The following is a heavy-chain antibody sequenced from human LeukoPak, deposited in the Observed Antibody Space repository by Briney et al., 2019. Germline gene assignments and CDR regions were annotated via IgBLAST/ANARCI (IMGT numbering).Heavy chain of an antibody. J-gene: IGHJ4*02. CDR1: GFTFSIYA. Sequence: GGSLRLSCAASGFTFSIYAINWVRQAPGKGPEWVANIKQDGSEKYYVDSVRGRFTISRDNARTSLYLQMNSLRAEDTAVYYCSRDRHCIGSTCYGLWGQGTRVTVSS. D-gene: IGHD2-2*01. V-gene: IGHV3-7*01. CDR2: IKQDGSEK. CDR3: SRDRHCIGSTCYGL.